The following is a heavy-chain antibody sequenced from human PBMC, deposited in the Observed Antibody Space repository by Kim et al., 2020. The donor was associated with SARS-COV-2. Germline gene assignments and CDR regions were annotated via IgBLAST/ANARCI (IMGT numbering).Heavy chain of an antibody. CDR2: IWYDGSNK. V-gene: IGHV3-33*01. CDR3: ASLRWNWNYFGCAGYYYGMDV. CDR1: GFTFSSYG. J-gene: IGHJ6*02. Sequence: GGSLRLSCAASGFTFSSYGMHWVRQAPGKGLEWVAVIWYDGSNKYYADSVKGRFTISRDNSKNTLYLQMNSLRAEDTAVYYCASLRWNWNYFGCAGYYYGMDVWGQGTTVTVSS. D-gene: IGHD1-7*01.